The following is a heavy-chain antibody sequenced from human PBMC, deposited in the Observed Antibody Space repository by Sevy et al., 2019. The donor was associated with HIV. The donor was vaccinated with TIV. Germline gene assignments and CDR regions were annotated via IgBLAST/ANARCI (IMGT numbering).Heavy chain of an antibody. D-gene: IGHD3-22*01. CDR2: FIPMLDTA. V-gene: IGHV1-69*13. CDR3: AGSYFDSSGYSPLYYYGLDV. Sequence: ASVKVSCKASGGTFSNYAISWVRQAPGQGLEWMGGFIPMLDTANYAQKFQGKVTLTADGSTTTAYMELSSLRSDDTAVYYCAGSYFDSSGYSPLYYYGLDVWGQGTTVTVSS. J-gene: IGHJ6*02. CDR1: GGTFSNYA.